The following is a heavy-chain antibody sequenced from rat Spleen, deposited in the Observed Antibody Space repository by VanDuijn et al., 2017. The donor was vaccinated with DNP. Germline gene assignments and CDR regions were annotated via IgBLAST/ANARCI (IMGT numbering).Heavy chain of an antibody. CDR1: GFSLTSYH. V-gene: IGHV2S12*01. Sequence: QVQLKESGPGLVQPSQTLSLTCTVSGFSLTSYHVHWFRQPPGKGLEWIAAISSGGSTYYNSALKSRLSISRDTSKSQVFLKMNSLQTEDTAIYFCTRDRGTRGAMDAWGQGTSVTVSS. J-gene: IGHJ4*01. D-gene: IGHD3-2*01. CDR3: TRDRGTRGAMDA. CDR2: ISSGGST.